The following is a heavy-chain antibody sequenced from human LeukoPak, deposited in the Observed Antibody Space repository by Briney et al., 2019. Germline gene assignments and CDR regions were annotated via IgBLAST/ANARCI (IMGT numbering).Heavy chain of an antibody. Sequence: SETLSLTCPVAGGSISSYYWSWIRQPAGEGLEWVGHIYSTGRTLYKPSLKTRVTLSVDRPKNHFSLRLNSVTATATAMYYCARDWGNLHAFDLWGQGTMVTVSS. CDR2: IYSTGRT. J-gene: IGHJ3*01. D-gene: IGHD3-16*01. V-gene: IGHV4-4*07. CDR1: GGSISSYY. CDR3: ARDWGNLHAFDL.